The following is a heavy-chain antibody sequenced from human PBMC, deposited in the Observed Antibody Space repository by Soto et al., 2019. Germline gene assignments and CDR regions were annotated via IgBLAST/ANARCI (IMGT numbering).Heavy chain of an antibody. CDR3: ARVGTLYAMDV. V-gene: IGHV3-33*01. J-gene: IGHJ6*02. D-gene: IGHD7-27*01. Sequence: LRLSCAASGFTFSTYGVHWVRQAPGKGLEWVAVVWSDGSKEFYADSVKGRFTISRDNAKNSLYLQMDSLRAEDTAVYYCARVGTLYAMDVWGQGTTVTVSS. CDR2: VWSDGSKE. CDR1: GFTFSTYG.